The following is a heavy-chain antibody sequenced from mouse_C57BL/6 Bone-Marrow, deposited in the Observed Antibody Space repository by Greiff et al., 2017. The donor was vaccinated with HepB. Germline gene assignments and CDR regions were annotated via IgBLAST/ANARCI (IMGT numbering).Heavy chain of an antibody. CDR1: GYTFTSYW. CDR3: ARSLYYYGSSYGFAY. Sequence: VQLQQPGTELVKPGASVKLSCKASGYTFTSYWMHWVKQRPGQGLEWIGNINPSNGGTNYNEKFKSKATLTVDKSSSTAYMQLSSLTSEDAAVYYCARSLYYYGSSYGFAYWGQGTLVTVSA. V-gene: IGHV1-53*01. CDR2: INPSNGGT. D-gene: IGHD1-1*01. J-gene: IGHJ3*01.